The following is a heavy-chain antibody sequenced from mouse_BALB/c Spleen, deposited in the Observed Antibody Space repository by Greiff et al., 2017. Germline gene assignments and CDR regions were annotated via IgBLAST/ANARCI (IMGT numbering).Heavy chain of an antibody. Sequence: DVQLLESGPGLVKPSQSLSLTCSVTGYSITSGYYWNWIRQFPGNKLEWMGYISYDGSNNYNPSLKNRISITRDTSKNQFFLKLNSVTTEDTATYYCARPSAYYAMDYWGQGTSVTVSS. CDR2: ISYDGSN. V-gene: IGHV3-6*02. J-gene: IGHJ4*01. CDR3: ARPSAYYAMDY. D-gene: IGHD3-1*01. CDR1: GYSITSGYY.